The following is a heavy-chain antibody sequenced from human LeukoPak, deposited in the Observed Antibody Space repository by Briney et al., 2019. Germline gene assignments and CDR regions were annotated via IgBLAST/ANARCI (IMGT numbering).Heavy chain of an antibody. CDR1: VYTFTGYY. V-gene: IGHV1-2*02. J-gene: IGHJ5*02. CDR2: INPNSGGT. CDR3: ARESVAVADNWFDT. D-gene: IGHD6-19*01. Sequence: ASVKVSCKSSVYTFTGYYMHWVRQAPGQGLEWMGWINPNSGGTNYAQKFQGRVTMTRDTSISTAYMELSRLRSDETAVYYCARESVAVADNWFDTWGQGTQVTVSS.